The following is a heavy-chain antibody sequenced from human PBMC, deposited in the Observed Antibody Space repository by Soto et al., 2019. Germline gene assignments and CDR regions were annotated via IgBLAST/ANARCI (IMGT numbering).Heavy chain of an antibody. V-gene: IGHV4-34*12. CDR2: IIHSEST. CDR3: ARQRPTDGRWEFANYYGMDV. D-gene: IGHD1-26*01. CDR1: GGSFSAYY. J-gene: IGHJ6*02. Sequence: SETLSLTCAVYGGSFSAYYWSWVRQPPGKGLGWIGEIIHSESTKYNPSLKSRVTISVDTSKNQFSLKLSSVTAADTAVYYCARQRPTDGRWEFANYYGMDVWGQGTPVTVSS.